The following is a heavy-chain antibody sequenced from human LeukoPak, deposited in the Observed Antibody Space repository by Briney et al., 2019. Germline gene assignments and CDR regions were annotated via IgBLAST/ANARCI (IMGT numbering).Heavy chain of an antibody. V-gene: IGHV3-74*01. Sequence: GGSLRLSCTASGFSFSGHWMHWARQLPGKGLVWVSRISPTGSTTSYADSVKGRFTVSRDYSKNILYLQMTSLRAEDTAVYYCTRDADTSEHFSWLDLWGQGTLVTVSS. CDR3: TRDADTSEHFSWLDL. D-gene: IGHD3-22*01. J-gene: IGHJ5*02. CDR2: ISPTGSTT. CDR1: GFSFSGHW.